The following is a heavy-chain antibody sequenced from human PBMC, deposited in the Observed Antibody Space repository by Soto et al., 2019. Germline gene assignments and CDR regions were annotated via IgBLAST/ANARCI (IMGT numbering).Heavy chain of an antibody. CDR3: ARSTYYYDSSGYYGDSFDY. D-gene: IGHD3-22*01. V-gene: IGHV4-59*08. CDR2: IYYSGST. J-gene: IGHJ4*02. CDR1: GGSISSYY. Sequence: SETLSLTCTVSGGSISSYYWSWIRQPPGKGLEWIGYIYYSGSTYYNPSLKSRVTISVDTSKNQFSLKLSSVTAADTAVYYCARSTYYYDSSGYYGDSFDYWGQGTLVTVSS.